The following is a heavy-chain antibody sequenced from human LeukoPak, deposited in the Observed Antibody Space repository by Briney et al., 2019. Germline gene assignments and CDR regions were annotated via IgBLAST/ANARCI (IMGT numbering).Heavy chain of an antibody. J-gene: IGHJ4*02. CDR2: ISSSSSYI. D-gene: IGHD2-21*02. CDR1: GFTFSSHS. Sequence: GGSLRLSCAASGFTFSSHSMNWVRQAPGKGLEWVSSISSSSSYIYYADSVKGRFTISRDNAKNSLYLQMNSLRAEDTAVYFCARDNRDWAFDYWGQGTLVTVSS. V-gene: IGHV3-21*01. CDR3: ARDNRDWAFDY.